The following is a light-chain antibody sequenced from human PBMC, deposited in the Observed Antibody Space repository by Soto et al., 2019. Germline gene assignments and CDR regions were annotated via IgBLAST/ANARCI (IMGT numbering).Light chain of an antibody. CDR1: QSIRSY. Sequence: DIQMSQSPSSLSASVGDRVTITCRAGQSIRSYLNWYQQKPGKAPKLLIYGASSLQSGVPSRFSSSGSGTDFTLTISSLHPEDFATYYCQQSYSTPNTFGPGTKLESK. J-gene: IGKJ2*01. CDR2: GAS. CDR3: QQSYSTPNT. V-gene: IGKV1-39*01.